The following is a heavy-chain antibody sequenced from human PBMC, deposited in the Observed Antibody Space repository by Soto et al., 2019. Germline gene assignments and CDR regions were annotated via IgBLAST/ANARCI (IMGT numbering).Heavy chain of an antibody. Sequence: QVQLVQSGAEVKKPGASVKVSSKASGYTFTGYYMHWVRQAPGQGLEWMGWINPNSGGTNYAQKFQGWVTMTRDTSISTAYMELGRLGSDDTAVYYCARTGRYAGPDAFDIRGQGTMVTVSS. CDR3: ARTGRYAGPDAFDI. CDR2: INPNSGGT. CDR1: GYTFTGYY. J-gene: IGHJ3*02. D-gene: IGHD1-1*01. V-gene: IGHV1-2*04.